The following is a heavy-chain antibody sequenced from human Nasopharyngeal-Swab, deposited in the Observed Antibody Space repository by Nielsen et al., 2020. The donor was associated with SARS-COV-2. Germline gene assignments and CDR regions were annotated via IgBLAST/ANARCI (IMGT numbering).Heavy chain of an antibody. V-gene: IGHV3-7*01. CDR2: IKQDGSEK. CDR3: ARVGSRPMVRGALNDFDY. CDR1: GFTFSDYY. J-gene: IGHJ4*02. Sequence: GESLKISCAASGFTFSDYYMSWIRQAPGQGLEWVANIKQDGSEKYYVDSVKGRFTISRDNAKNSLYLQMNSLRAEDTAVYYCARVGSRPMVRGALNDFDYWGQGTLVTVSS. D-gene: IGHD3-10*01.